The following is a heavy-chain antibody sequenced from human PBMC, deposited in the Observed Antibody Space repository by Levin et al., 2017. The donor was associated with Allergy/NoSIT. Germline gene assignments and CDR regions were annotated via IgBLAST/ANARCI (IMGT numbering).Heavy chain of an antibody. Sequence: GESLKISCAASGFTFSIYGMHWVRQAPGKGLEWVAVIWYDGSNKYYADSVKGRFTISRDNSKNTLYLQMNSLRAEDTAVYYCARGERHITDEWLWIRESDAFDIWGQGTMVTVSS. J-gene: IGHJ3*02. CDR2: IWYDGSNK. V-gene: IGHV3-33*01. D-gene: IGHD3-10*01. CDR3: ARGERHITDEWLWIRESDAFDI. CDR1: GFTFSIYG.